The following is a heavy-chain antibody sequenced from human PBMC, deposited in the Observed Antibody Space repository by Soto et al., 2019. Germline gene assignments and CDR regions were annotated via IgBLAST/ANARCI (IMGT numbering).Heavy chain of an antibody. CDR2: ISDSGGIT. Sequence: EVQLLESGGGWVQPGGSLRLSCAASGFTFSSSAMSWVRQAPGKGLEWVSAISDSGGITYYADSVKGRFTISRDNSKNTLYLQMNSLRAEDTAVYYCAKALGRDFSDFDSWGQGTQVTVSS. J-gene: IGHJ4*02. V-gene: IGHV3-23*01. CDR3: AKALGRDFSDFDS. D-gene: IGHD3-10*01. CDR1: GFTFSSSA.